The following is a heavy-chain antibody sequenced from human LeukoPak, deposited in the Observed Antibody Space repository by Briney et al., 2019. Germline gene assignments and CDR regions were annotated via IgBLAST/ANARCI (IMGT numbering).Heavy chain of an antibody. CDR2: INDIGVHI. Sequence: GGSLRLSCAASGYIFSKFSMNGVRQAPGTGLEWVSSINDIGVHIYYADSVKGRFTISRDNAKNSLYLQMNSLRVEDTAVYYCARGHYGYWFDPWGQGTLVTVSS. J-gene: IGHJ5*02. D-gene: IGHD4-17*01. V-gene: IGHV3-21*01. CDR3: ARGHYGYWFDP. CDR1: GYIFSKFS.